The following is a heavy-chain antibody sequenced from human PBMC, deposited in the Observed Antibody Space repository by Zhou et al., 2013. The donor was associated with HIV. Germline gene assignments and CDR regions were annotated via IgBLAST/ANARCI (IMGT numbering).Heavy chain of an antibody. D-gene: IGHD4-4*01. CDR2: MNPKSGNV. Sequence: VQLEQSGAEVKKPGASVKVSCKASGYTFNVYDINWVRQASGQGLEWMGWMNPKSGNVGYSRKFQGRVTFSRNPSISTAYMELNNLNSDDTAIYYCAIFGGPPRRKSFSTVSTTLDVWGPRGPRSPSP. V-gene: IGHV1-8*01. J-gene: IGHJ6*02. CDR3: AIFGGPPRRKSFSTVSTTLDV. CDR1: GYTFNVYD.